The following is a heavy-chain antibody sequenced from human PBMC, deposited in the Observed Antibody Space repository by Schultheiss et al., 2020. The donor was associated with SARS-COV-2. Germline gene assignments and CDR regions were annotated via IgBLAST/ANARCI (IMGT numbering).Heavy chain of an antibody. CDR3: ARAYGYNYHFDY. Sequence: SETLSLTCAVYGGSFSGYYWSWIRQPPGKGLEWIGEINHSGSTNYNPSLKSRVTISVDTSKNQFSLKLSSVTAADTAVYYCARAYGYNYHFDYWGQGTLVTVSS. J-gene: IGHJ4*02. CDR2: INHSGST. D-gene: IGHD5-18*01. CDR1: GGSFSGYY. V-gene: IGHV4-34*01.